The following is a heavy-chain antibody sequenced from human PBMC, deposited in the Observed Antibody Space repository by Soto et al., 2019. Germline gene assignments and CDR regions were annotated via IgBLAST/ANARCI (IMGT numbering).Heavy chain of an antibody. CDR1: GYTLTELS. V-gene: IGHV1-24*01. D-gene: IGHD3-10*01. Sequence: ASVKVSCKVSGYTLTELSMHWVRQAPGKGLEWMGGFDPEDGKTIYAQKFQGRVTMTEDTSTDTAYMELSSLRSEDTAVYYCATDLAMVRGVLTPPAVDYWGQGTLVTVSS. CDR3: ATDLAMVRGVLTPPAVDY. CDR2: FDPEDGKT. J-gene: IGHJ4*02.